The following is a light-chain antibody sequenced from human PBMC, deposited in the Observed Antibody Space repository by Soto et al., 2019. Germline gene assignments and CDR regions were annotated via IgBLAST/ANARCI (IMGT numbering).Light chain of an antibody. J-gene: IGLJ1*01. CDR1: SSDVGNNNY. CDR3: SSFTGSSYV. Sequence: QSVLTQPASVSGSPGQSITISCTGTSSDVGNNNYVSWYQHNPGRAHKVMICDVTNRPSGVSNRFSGSKSGNTASLTISGLQAEDEADYYCSSFTGSSYVFGTGTKVTVL. CDR2: DVT. V-gene: IGLV2-14*03.